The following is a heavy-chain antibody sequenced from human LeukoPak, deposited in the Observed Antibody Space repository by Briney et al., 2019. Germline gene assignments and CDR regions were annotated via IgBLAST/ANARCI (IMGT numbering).Heavy chain of an antibody. J-gene: IGHJ6*03. CDR2: IYYSGST. V-gene: IGHV4-39*01. CDR3: ARQRAARLPYYYYYYMDV. D-gene: IGHD6-6*01. Sequence: PSETLSLTCAVSDGSISSSTYFWGWIRQAPGKGLEWIGSIYYSGSTYYNPSLKSRITISVDTSKNHFSLRLSSVTAADTAVYYCARQRAARLPYYYYYYMDVWGKGTTVTVSS. CDR1: DGSISSSTYF.